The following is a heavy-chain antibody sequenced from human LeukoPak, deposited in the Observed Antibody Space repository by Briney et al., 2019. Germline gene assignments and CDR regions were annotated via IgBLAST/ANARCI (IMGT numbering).Heavy chain of an antibody. J-gene: IGHJ4*02. CDR2: VYHSGST. CDR3: ASGGEQWPRSYYFDY. Sequence: SETLSLTCTVSGGSISSYYWSWIRQPPGKGLEWIGYVYHSGSTNYNPSLKSRVTISVDTSKNQFSLKLSSVTAADTAVYYCASGGEQWPRSYYFDYWGQGTLVTVSS. V-gene: IGHV4-59*01. CDR1: GGSISSYY. D-gene: IGHD6-19*01.